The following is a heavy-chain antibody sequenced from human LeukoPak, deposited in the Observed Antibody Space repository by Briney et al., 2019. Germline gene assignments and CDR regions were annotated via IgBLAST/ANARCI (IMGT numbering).Heavy chain of an antibody. D-gene: IGHD6-19*01. CDR3: AKDSFYSSGWYLRLDYLDY. V-gene: IGHV3-30*18. J-gene: IGHJ4*02. CDR1: GFTFSSYG. Sequence: GGSLRLSCAASGFTFSSYGMHWVRQAPGKGLEWVAVISYDGSNKYYADSVKGRFTISRDNSKNTLYLQMNSLRAEDTAVYYCAKDSFYSSGWYLRLDYLDYWGQGTLVTVSS. CDR2: ISYDGSNK.